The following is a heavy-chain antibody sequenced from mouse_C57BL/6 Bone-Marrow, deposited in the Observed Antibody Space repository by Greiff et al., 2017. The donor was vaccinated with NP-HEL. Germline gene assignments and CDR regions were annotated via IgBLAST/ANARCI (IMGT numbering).Heavy chain of an antibody. D-gene: IGHD1-1*01. CDR1: GFTFSDYY. J-gene: IGHJ1*03. V-gene: IGHV5-12*01. CDR3: AREGYYGSLWYFDV. Sequence: EVQVVESGGGLVQPGGSLKLSCAASGFTFSDYYMYWVRQTPEKRLEWVAYISNGGGSTYYPDTVKGRFTISRDNAKNTLYLQMSRLKSEDTAMYYCAREGYYGSLWYFDVWGTGTTVTVSS. CDR2: ISNGGGST.